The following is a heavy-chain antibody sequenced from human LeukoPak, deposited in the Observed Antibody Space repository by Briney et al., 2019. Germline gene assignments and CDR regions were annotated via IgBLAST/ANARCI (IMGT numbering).Heavy chain of an antibody. CDR3: ARGKWELRYYYYYYMDV. CDR1: GGSISSSSYY. CDR2: INYSGST. D-gene: IGHD1-26*01. J-gene: IGHJ6*03. V-gene: IGHV4-39*07. Sequence: SETLSLTCTVSGGSISSSSYYWGWIRQPPGKGLEWIGSINYSGSTYYNPSLKSRVTISVDRSKNQFSLKLSSVTAADTAVYYCARGKWELRYYYYYYMDVWGKGTTVTVSS.